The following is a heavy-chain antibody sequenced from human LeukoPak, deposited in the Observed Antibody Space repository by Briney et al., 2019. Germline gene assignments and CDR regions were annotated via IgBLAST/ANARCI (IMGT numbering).Heavy chain of an antibody. J-gene: IGHJ6*03. CDR1: GYTFTGYY. Sequence: ASVKVSCKASGYTFTGYYMHWVRQAPGQGLEWMGWISAYNGNTNYAQKLQGRVTMTTDTSTSTAYMELRSLRSDDTAVYYCARDLGSSSPYYYYMDVWGKGTTVTVSS. CDR3: ARDLGSSSPYYYYMDV. CDR2: ISAYNGNT. V-gene: IGHV1-18*04. D-gene: IGHD6-6*01.